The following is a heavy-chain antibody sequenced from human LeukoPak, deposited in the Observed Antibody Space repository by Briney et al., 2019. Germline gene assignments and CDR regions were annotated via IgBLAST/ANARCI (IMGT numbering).Heavy chain of an antibody. CDR3: AKDRRYCSGGSCYWVH. Sequence: KTSQTLSLTCDISGDSVSGNSAAWNWIRQSPSRGLEWLGRTYYRSKWSVDYAESVKSRIIISADASKNQFSLQLSSVTPEDTAVYYCAKDRRYCSGGSCYWVHWGQGTLVTVSS. CDR2: TYYRSKWSV. J-gene: IGHJ4*02. CDR1: GDSVSGNSAA. D-gene: IGHD2-15*01. V-gene: IGHV6-1*01.